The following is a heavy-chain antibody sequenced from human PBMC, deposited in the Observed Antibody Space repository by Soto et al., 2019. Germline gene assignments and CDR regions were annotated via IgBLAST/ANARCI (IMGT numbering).Heavy chain of an antibody. V-gene: IGHV3-33*06. Sequence: PGGSLRLSCAASGFTFSSYGMHWVLQAPGKGLEWVAGIWYDGSNKYYADSVKGRFTISRDNSKNTLFLQMNSLRADDTAVYHCGKDPNGDYVGALDASCQGTLVTVSS. CDR2: IWYDGSNK. D-gene: IGHD4-17*01. J-gene: IGHJ5*01. CDR3: GKDPNGDYVGALDA. CDR1: GFTFSSYG.